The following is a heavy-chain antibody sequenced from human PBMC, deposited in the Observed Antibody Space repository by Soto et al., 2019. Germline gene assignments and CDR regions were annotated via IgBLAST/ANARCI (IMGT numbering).Heavy chain of an antibody. D-gene: IGHD4-17*01. CDR2: IYYSGST. Sequence: SETLSLTCTVSGGSISSGDYYWSWFRQPPGKGLEWIGYIYYSGSTYYNPSLKSRVTISVDTSKNQFSLKLSSVTAADTAVYYCARDDYGDYVHYWGQGTLVTVSS. J-gene: IGHJ4*02. CDR3: ARDDYGDYVHY. V-gene: IGHV4-30-4*01. CDR1: GGSISSGDYY.